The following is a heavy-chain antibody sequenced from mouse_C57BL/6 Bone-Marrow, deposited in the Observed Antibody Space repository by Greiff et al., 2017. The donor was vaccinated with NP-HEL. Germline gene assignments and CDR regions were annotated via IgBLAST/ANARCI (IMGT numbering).Heavy chain of an antibody. J-gene: IGHJ2*01. V-gene: IGHV6-6*01. CDR1: GFTFSDAW. Sequence: EVMLVESGGGLVQPGGSMKLSCAASGFTFSDAWMDWVRQSPEMGLEWVAEIRNKANNHATYYAESVKGRFTISRDDSKSSVYLQMISLRAEDTGIYYCTTSSYYGSSHFDYWGQGTTLTVSS. D-gene: IGHD1-1*01. CDR2: IRNKANNHAT. CDR3: TTSSYYGSSHFDY.